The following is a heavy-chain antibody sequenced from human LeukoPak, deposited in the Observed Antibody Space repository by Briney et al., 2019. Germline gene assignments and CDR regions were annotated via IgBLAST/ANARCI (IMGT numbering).Heavy chain of an antibody. CDR1: GDSVSRNNAA. Sequence: SQTLSLTCAISGDSVSRNNAAWNWIRQSPSRGLEWLGRTYYRSKWYNDYAVSVKSRITVNPDTSRNQFSLQLDSVTPEDTAVYYCARSHEGNLDYWDQGTLVTVSS. J-gene: IGHJ4*02. CDR3: ARSHEGNLDY. D-gene: IGHD1-14*01. CDR2: TYYRSKWYN. V-gene: IGHV6-1*01.